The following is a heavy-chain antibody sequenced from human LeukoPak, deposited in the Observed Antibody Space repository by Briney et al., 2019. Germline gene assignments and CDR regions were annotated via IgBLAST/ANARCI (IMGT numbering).Heavy chain of an antibody. V-gene: IGHV3-33*01. Sequence: GGSLRLSCVASGFIFSTYGLHWVRQSPGRGLEWVAVIWYDGSQRYYADSVKGRFIVSRDNAKNLLFLQMNSLRVEDTALYFCAREVLDVVEPATNTVDYWGQGTRVTVSS. CDR1: GFIFSTYG. J-gene: IGHJ4*02. CDR2: IWYDGSQR. CDR3: AREVLDVVEPATNTVDY. D-gene: IGHD2-2*01.